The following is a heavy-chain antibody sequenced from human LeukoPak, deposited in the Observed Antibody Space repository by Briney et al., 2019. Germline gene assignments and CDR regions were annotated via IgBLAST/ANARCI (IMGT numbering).Heavy chain of an antibody. Sequence: GGSLSLSCAASGFTVGSNYMSWVRQAPGKGLEWVSIIYSGGVTYYADSVKGRFTVSRDNSKNTLFLQMNSLRVEDTAVYYCARAPTAIRGFFDQWGQGPLVTVSS. J-gene: IGHJ4*02. CDR1: GFTVGSNY. D-gene: IGHD2-2*01. CDR2: IYSGGVT. V-gene: IGHV3-66*01. CDR3: ARAPTAIRGFFDQ.